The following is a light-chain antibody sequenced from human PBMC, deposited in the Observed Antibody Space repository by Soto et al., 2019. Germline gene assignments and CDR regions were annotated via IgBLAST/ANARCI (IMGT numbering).Light chain of an antibody. V-gene: IGKV3-20*01. CDR2: VAY. J-gene: IGKJ2*01. CDR1: QSVRDSY. Sequence: IVLTQSPGTLSFSPGERATLSCRASQSVRDSYLSWYQKKPGQAPRLLIYVAYARAAGIPDRFSGSGSGTDFTITISRLEPEDFALYYWHQYGTSPFTFGQGTKLEIK. CDR3: HQYGTSPFT.